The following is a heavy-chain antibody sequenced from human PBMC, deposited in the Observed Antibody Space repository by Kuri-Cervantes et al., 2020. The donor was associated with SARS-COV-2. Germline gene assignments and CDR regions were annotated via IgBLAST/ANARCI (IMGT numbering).Heavy chain of an antibody. D-gene: IGHD2-2*01. CDR1: GVIFSSYG. Sequence: GESRKISCAASGVIFSSYGMHWVRQATGKGLEWVAFIRYDGSIKYSADSVKGRFTISRDNSTNTLYLQMNSLRAEDTAVYYCAKPIVVPARPHYYYYYRDVWGKGTTVTVSS. V-gene: IGHV3-30*02. J-gene: IGHJ6*03. CDR2: IRYDGSIK. CDR3: AKPIVVPARPHYYYYYRDV.